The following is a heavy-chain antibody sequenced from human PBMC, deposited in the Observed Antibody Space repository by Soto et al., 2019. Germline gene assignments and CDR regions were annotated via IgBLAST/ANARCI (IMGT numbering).Heavy chain of an antibody. Sequence: EVQLLESGGGLVQPGGSLRLSCAGTGFTFSSYGMSWVRQAPGKGLEWVSTIRGSAGNANYADSVKGRFTISRDDSTNTVHLQMNSLRPDDTAVYYCAKHLWFGESVFDPWGQGTLVLVSS. J-gene: IGHJ5*02. CDR1: GFTFSSYG. D-gene: IGHD3-10*01. CDR3: AKHLWFGESVFDP. CDR2: IRGSAGNA. V-gene: IGHV3-23*01.